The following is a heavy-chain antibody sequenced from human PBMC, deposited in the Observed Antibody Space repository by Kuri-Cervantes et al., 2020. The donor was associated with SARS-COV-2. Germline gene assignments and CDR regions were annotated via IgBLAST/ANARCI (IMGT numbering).Heavy chain of an antibody. D-gene: IGHD5/OR15-5a*01. CDR3: ARGVSTISLDY. V-gene: IGHV3-21*01. J-gene: IGHJ4*02. Sequence: GESLKISCAASGFTFSTYSMTWVRQAPGKGLEWVSSISSSSSQRYYVDSVKGRFTISRDNAKNSLYLQMNSLRAEDTAVYYCARGVSTISLDYWGQGTLVTVSS. CDR1: GFTFSTYS. CDR2: ISSSSSQR.